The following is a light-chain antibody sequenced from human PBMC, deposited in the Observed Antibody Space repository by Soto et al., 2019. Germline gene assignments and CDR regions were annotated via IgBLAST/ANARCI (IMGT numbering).Light chain of an antibody. J-gene: IGLJ2*01. CDR2: TNN. CDR3: AAWDDSLNGVV. CDR1: SSNIGSNT. V-gene: IGLV1-44*01. Sequence: QSVLTQPPSASGTPGQRVTISCSGSSSNIGSNTVNWYQQLPGTAPKLLICTNNQRPSGVPDRFSGSKSGTSASLAISGLQSEDEADYYCAAWDDSLNGVVFDGGTKLTVL.